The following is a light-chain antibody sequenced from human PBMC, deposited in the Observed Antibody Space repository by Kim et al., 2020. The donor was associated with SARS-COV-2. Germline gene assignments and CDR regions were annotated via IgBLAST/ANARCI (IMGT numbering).Light chain of an antibody. J-gene: IGLJ2*01. V-gene: IGLV3-1*01. CDR2: QDS. Sequence: SYDLTQPPSVSVSPGQTASITCSGDKLGDKYACWYQQKPGQSPVLVIYQDSKRPSGIPERFSGSNSGNTATLTISGTQAMDEADYYCQAWDSSIVVFGGGTKLTVL. CDR3: QAWDSSIVV. CDR1: KLGDKY.